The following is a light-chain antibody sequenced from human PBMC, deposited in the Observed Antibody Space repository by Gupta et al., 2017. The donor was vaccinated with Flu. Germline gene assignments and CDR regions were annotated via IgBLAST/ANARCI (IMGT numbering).Light chain of an antibody. CDR3: QQDNNWPSYT. CDR2: GAS. J-gene: IGKJ2*01. V-gene: IGKV3-15*01. CDR1: QTVSSN. Sequence: EIVMTQSPATLSVSPGERATLSCRASQTVSSNVAWYQQKAGQAPRLLIYGASTRATGIPARFSGSGSGTDFTLTVSGLQSEDFALYYFQQDNNWPSYTFGQWTKLNIK.